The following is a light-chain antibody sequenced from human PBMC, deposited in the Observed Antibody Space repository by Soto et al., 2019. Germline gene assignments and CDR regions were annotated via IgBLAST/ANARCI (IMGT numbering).Light chain of an antibody. Sequence: DIVMTQSPLSLPVTPGEPASISCRSSQSLLHSNGYNYLDWYLQKPGQSPQLLIYSGSNRASGVPDRLSGSGSGTDFTLKISRVEAEDVGVYYCMQALQTPSITFGQGTRLEIK. J-gene: IGKJ5*01. V-gene: IGKV2-28*01. CDR3: MQALQTPSIT. CDR2: SGS. CDR1: QSLLHSNGYNY.